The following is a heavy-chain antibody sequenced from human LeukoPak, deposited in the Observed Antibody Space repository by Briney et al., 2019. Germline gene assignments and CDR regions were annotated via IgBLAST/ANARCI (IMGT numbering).Heavy chain of an antibody. J-gene: IGHJ3*02. V-gene: IGHV3-74*01. D-gene: IGHD6-19*01. CDR3: AKVVAGSRNAFDI. CDR1: GFTVSGNC. Sequence: GGSLRLSCAASGFTVSGNCMSWVRQAPGKGLVWVSRVNADGSSSDYADSVKGRFTISRDNAMNTLYLQMNSLRAEDTALYYCAKVVAGSRNAFDIWGQGTMVTVSS. CDR2: VNADGSSS.